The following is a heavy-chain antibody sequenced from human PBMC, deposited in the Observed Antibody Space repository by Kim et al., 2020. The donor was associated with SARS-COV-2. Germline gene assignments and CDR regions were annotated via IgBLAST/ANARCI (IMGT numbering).Heavy chain of an antibody. CDR3: ARMMAPWGGSLDY. J-gene: IGHJ4*02. Sequence: YYSTSLKTRLTISKDTSKNQVVLTMTNMDPVDTATYYCARMMAPWGGSLDYWGQGTLVTVSS. V-gene: IGHV2-70*01. D-gene: IGHD3-3*01.